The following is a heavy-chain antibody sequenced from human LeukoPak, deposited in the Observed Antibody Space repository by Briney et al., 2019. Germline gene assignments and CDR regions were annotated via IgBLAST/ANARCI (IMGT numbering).Heavy chain of an antibody. CDR3: ARRGMYYYDSSGGDY. J-gene: IGHJ4*02. V-gene: IGHV4-39*01. Sequence: SETLSLTCTVSGGSISSSSYYWGWIRQPPGRGWEGLGSIYYSGSTYYNPSLKSRVTISVDTSKNQFSLKLSSVTAADTAVYYCARRGMYYYDSSGGDYWGQGTLVTVSS. D-gene: IGHD3-22*01. CDR1: GGSISSSSYY. CDR2: IYYSGST.